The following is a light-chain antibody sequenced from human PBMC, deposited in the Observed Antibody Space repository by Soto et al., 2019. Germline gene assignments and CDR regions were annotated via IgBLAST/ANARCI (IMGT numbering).Light chain of an antibody. CDR3: QQSHSTPLT. J-gene: IGKJ4*01. CDR1: LRISTY. Sequence: DIQVIQSPSSLSASVGDRVTITCRASLRISTYLNWYQHKPGKAPKLLIYGASSLQSGVPSRFSGSGSGTDFTLTISSLHPEDSATYYCQQSHSTPLTFGGGTNLEIK. CDR2: GAS. V-gene: IGKV1-39*01.